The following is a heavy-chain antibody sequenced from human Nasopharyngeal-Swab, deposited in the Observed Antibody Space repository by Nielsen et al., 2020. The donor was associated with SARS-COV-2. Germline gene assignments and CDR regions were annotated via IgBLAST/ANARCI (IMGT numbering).Heavy chain of an antibody. J-gene: IGHJ6*03. CDR1: GYSISSGYY. V-gene: IGHV4-38-2*01. D-gene: IGHD3-3*01. CDR3: ARHAVITIFGVVTPVMGYYMDV. Sequence: SETLSLTCGVSGYSISSGYYWGWIRQPPGKGLEWIGSVYHTGTTYYNPSLKSRVSISVDTSKNQFSLKLSSVTAADTAVYYCARHAVITIFGVVTPVMGYYMDVWGKGTTVTVSS. CDR2: VYHTGTT.